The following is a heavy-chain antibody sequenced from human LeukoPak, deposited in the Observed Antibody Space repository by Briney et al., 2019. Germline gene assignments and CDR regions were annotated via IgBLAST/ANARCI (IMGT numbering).Heavy chain of an antibody. CDR1: GGSFSCYY. CDR2: INHSGST. CDR3: GRSPVEGVVVAAGYFDY. J-gene: IGHJ4*02. Sequence: SETLSLTCAVYGGSFSCYYWSWLRQPPGKGLEWIGEINHSGSTNYNPSLKSRVTISVDTSKDQFTLKLSAVTAADTAVFYCGRSPVEGVVVAAGYFDYWGQGTLVTVSS. V-gene: IGHV4-34*01. D-gene: IGHD2-2*01.